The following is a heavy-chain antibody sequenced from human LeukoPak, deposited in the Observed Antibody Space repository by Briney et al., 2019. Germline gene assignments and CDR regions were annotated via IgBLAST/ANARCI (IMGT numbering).Heavy chain of an antibody. CDR2: IYYSGST. V-gene: IGHV4-31*03. Sequence: SQTLSLTCTVSGGSISSGGYYWSWIRQHPGKGLEWIGYIYYSGSTYYNPSLKSRVTISVDTSKNQFSLKLSSVTAADTAVYYCASGGMVRLGPFDYWGQGTLVTVSS. J-gene: IGHJ4*02. CDR1: GGSISSGGYY. CDR3: ASGGMVRLGPFDY. D-gene: IGHD4-23*01.